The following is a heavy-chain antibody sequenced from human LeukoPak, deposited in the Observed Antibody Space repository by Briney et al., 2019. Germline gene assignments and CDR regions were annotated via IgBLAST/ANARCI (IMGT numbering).Heavy chain of an antibody. D-gene: IGHD6-19*01. CDR3: AKVPNRSSGWSYFDY. Sequence: PGGSLRLSCAASGFTFDDYAMHWVRQAPGKGLEWVSGISWNSGSIGYADSVKGRFTISRDNAKNSLYLQMNSLRAEDTALYYCAKVPNRSSGWSYFDYWGQGTLVTVSS. CDR1: GFTFDDYA. V-gene: IGHV3-9*01. CDR2: ISWNSGSI. J-gene: IGHJ4*02.